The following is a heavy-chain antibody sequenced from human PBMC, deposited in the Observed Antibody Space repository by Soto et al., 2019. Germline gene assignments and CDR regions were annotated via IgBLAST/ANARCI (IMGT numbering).Heavy chain of an antibody. CDR1: GFSLSSYGMG. CDR2: IYWDDDK. Sequence: QITLKESGPTLVRPAQALTLTCGFSGFSLSSYGMGWSWIRQPPGKALEWLALIYWDDDKRYSPSLKDRLAISKDTSSNQVVLTITNMDPGDTATYFCAHAGDYDLLTFDHWGPGTLVTVSS. CDR3: AHAGDYDLLTFDH. D-gene: IGHD4-17*01. J-gene: IGHJ4*02. V-gene: IGHV2-5*02.